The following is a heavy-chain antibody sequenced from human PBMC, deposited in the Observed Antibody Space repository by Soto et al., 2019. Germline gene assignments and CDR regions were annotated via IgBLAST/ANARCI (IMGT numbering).Heavy chain of an antibody. V-gene: IGHV4-39*01. CDR2: IYHSGST. Sequence: XETLSLTCTVSGDAISSSFYYWGWIREPPGKGLEWIGNIYHSGSTYYNPSLRSRVAISVDTAKNQFSLKLSSVTAADTAVYYCARYTSHYYDSSGFLYWGQGTLVTVSS. CDR3: ARYTSHYYDSSGFLY. CDR1: GDAISSSFYY. D-gene: IGHD3-22*01. J-gene: IGHJ4*02.